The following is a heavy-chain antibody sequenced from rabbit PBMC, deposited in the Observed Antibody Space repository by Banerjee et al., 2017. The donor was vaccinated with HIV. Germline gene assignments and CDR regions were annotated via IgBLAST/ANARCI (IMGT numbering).Heavy chain of an antibody. V-gene: IGHV1S45*01. CDR2: IYTSSGST. D-gene: IGHD2-1*01. CDR1: GFTLSSYW. J-gene: IGHJ4*01. Sequence: QEQLEESGGDLVKPEGSLTLTCTASGFTLSSYWMCWVRQAPGKGLELIACIYTSSGSTYYASWAKGRFTISKTSSTTVTLQMTSLTAADTTTYFCVRAPYTYDDDGDYLAENLWGQGTLVTVS. CDR3: VRAPYTYDDDGDYLAENL.